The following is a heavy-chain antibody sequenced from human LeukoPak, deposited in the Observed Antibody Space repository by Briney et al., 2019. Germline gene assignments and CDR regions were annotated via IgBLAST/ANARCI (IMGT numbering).Heavy chain of an antibody. Sequence: PSETLSLTCTVSGGSISSSSYYWGWIRQPPGKGLERIGSIYYSGSTYYNPSLKSRVTISVDTSKNQFSLKLSSVTAADTAVYYCARLPVVVVAAHFDYWGQGTLVTVSS. CDR1: GGSISSSSYY. J-gene: IGHJ4*02. CDR3: ARLPVVVVAAHFDY. D-gene: IGHD2-15*01. CDR2: IYYSGST. V-gene: IGHV4-39*01.